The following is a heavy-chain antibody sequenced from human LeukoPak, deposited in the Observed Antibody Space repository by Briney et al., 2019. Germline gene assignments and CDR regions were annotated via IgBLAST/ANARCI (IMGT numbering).Heavy chain of an antibody. Sequence: GASVKVSCEASGYTFTGYYMHWVRQAPGQGLEWMGWINPNSGDTSYAQKFQGRVTMTSDTSITTAFMELSTLKSDDTAVYYCSARRGYNYGSDSWGQGTLVTVSS. CDR3: SARRGYNYGSDS. J-gene: IGHJ4*02. CDR2: INPNSGDT. CDR1: GYTFTGYY. D-gene: IGHD5-18*01. V-gene: IGHV1-2*02.